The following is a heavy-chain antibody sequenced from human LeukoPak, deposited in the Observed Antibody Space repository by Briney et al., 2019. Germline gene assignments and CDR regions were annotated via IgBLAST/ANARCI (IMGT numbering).Heavy chain of an antibody. J-gene: IGHJ6*03. CDR1: GFTFSSYA. CDR3: AKDPRTGTTHYYYYYYMDV. Sequence: PGGSLRLSCAASGFTFSSYAMSWVRQAPGKGPEWVSGISGSGGSTFYADSVKGRFTISRDNSKNTLYLQMNSLRAEDTAVYYCAKDPRTGTTHYYYYYYMDVWGKGTTVTVSS. CDR2: ISGSGGST. D-gene: IGHD1-1*01. V-gene: IGHV3-23*01.